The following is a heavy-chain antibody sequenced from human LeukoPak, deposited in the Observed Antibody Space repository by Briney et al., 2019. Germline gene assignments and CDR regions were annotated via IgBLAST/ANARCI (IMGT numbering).Heavy chain of an antibody. CDR1: GDSFSGYY. V-gene: IGHV4-34*01. J-gene: IGHJ4*02. CDR2: ISHRGST. Sequence: PSETLSLTCAVYGDSFSGYYWSWIRQPPGKGLEWIAEISHRGSTHYNPSLKSRVNISVDTSKNQFSLNLDSVTAADTAVYYCARSWAGMYYPFYYFDFWGQGTLVSVSS. D-gene: IGHD1-26*01. CDR3: ARSWAGMYYPFYYFDF.